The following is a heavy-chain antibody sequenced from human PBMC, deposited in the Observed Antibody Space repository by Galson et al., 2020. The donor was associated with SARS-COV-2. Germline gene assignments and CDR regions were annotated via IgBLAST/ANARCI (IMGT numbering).Heavy chain of an antibody. Sequence: SETLSLTCSVSGDSINNDDFYWSWIRQTPGAGLEWIGDIHSTGNTYYNPSLMSRGTMSVDTSKNQFSLGLTSVTAADTAVYFCARTSSTATREYYFDHWGQGTLVSVSS. CDR1: GDSINNDDFY. V-gene: IGHV4-30-4*01. J-gene: IGHJ4*02. CDR2: IHSTGNT. CDR3: ARTSSTATREYYFDH. D-gene: IGHD4-17*01.